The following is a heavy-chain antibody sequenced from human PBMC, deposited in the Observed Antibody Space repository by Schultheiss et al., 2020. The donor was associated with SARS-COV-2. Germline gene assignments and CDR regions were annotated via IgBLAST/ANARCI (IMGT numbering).Heavy chain of an antibody. CDR1: GFTFSSYA. D-gene: IGHD3-10*01. Sequence: GGSLRLSCSASGFTFSSYAMHWVRQAPGKRLEWVAVISFDGTNKYYADSVKGRFTISRDNSKNTLYLQMNSLRTEDTAVYYCARGLLWFGEILSYFDYWGQGTLVTVSS. V-gene: IGHV3-30*01. J-gene: IGHJ4*02. CDR3: ARGLLWFGEILSYFDY. CDR2: ISFDGTNK.